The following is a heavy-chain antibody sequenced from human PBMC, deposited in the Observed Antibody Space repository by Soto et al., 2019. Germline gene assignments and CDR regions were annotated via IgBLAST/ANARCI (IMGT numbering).Heavy chain of an antibody. Sequence: PGASLKISCKASGYRFTSYWIGWVRQMPGKGPEWMGIIYPGDSDTRYSPSFQGQVTISADETITTSYLQWSGLNASDTAMYYCAIHGGGWYNGFDYWGQGTLVTVSS. CDR2: IYPGDSDT. CDR3: AIHGGGWYNGFDY. V-gene: IGHV5-51*01. J-gene: IGHJ4*01. CDR1: GYRFTSYW. D-gene: IGHD6-19*01.